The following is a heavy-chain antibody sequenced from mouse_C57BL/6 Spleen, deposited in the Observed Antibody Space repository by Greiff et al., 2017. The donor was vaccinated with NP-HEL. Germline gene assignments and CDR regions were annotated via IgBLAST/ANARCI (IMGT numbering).Heavy chain of an antibody. V-gene: IGHV5-17*01. D-gene: IGHD2-2*01. CDR3: ARYTMVPSNAMDY. CDR1: GFTFSDYG. CDR2: ISSGSSTI. Sequence: DVMLVESGGGLVKPGGSLKLSCAASGFTFSDYGMHWVRQAPEKGLEWVAYISSGSSTIYYADTVKGRFTLSRDHATTTLFLQLSSLRSEDTAVYYCARYTMVPSNAMDYWGQGTSVTVSS. J-gene: IGHJ4*01.